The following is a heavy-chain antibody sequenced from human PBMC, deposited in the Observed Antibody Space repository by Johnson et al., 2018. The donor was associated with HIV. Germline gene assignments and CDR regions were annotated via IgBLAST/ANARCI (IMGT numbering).Heavy chain of an antibody. CDR2: ISYDGSKK. V-gene: IGHV3-30*04. D-gene: IGHD6-19*01. J-gene: IGHJ3*02. CDR3: ARGVGGAGDDAFDI. Sequence: QVQLVESGGGVVQPGRSLRLSCAASGFTFSSYSMDWVRQAPGKGLEWVAIISYDGSKKCYTDSVKGRFTISRDNAKNSLYMQMNSLRAEDTALYYCARGVGGAGDDAFDIWGQGTMVTVSS. CDR1: GFTFSSYS.